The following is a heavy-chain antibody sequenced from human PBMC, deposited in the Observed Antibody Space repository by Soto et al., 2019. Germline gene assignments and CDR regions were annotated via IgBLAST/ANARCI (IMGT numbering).Heavy chain of an antibody. CDR2: ISAYNGIT. Sequence: QVQLVQSGAEVKKPGASVKVSCKAFGYTFTDYGFSWVRQAPGQGLEWMGWISAYNGITKYAQKFQGRVTMTTDTPTTTAYRGRRGLECNDGAVFYGGRPKKWVTENRGGPWGQGTLVTFSS. V-gene: IGHV1-18*04. J-gene: IGHJ5*02. CDR1: GYTFTDYG. CDR3: GRPKKWVTENRGGP. D-gene: IGHD1-20*01.